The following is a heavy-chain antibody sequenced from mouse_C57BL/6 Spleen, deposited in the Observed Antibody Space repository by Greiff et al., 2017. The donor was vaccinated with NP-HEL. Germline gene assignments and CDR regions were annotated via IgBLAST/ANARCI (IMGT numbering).Heavy chain of an antibody. J-gene: IGHJ3*01. CDR3: TTKSYSNYSFAY. D-gene: IGHD2-5*01. CDR1: GFNIKDDY. V-gene: IGHV14-4*01. CDR2: IDPENGDT. Sequence: EVQLQQSGAELVRPGASVKLSCTASGFNIKDDYMHWVKQRPEQGLEWIGWIDPENGDTEYASKFQGKATITADTSSNTAYLQLSSLTSEDTAVYYCTTKSYSNYSFAYWGQGTLVTVSA.